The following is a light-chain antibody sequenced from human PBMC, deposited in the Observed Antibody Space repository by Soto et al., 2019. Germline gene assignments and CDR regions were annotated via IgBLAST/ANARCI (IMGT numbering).Light chain of an antibody. CDR2: EAS. Sequence: DSQMTQSPSTLSAFAGDRVTITCRASESVGRWLAWYQQKPGKAPKLLIYEASTLESGVPSRFSGTRSGTEFTLTISSLQPDDLATYYCQQYNSYPGTFGQGTKVEIE. V-gene: IGKV1-5*03. J-gene: IGKJ1*01. CDR1: ESVGRW. CDR3: QQYNSYPGT.